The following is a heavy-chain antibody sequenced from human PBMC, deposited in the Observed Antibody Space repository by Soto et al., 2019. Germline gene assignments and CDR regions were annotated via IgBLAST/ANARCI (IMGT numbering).Heavy chain of an antibody. CDR3: VRDGHCMNTSCYGNGFDP. V-gene: IGHV3-74*01. CDR2: INSDASHT. CDR1: GFTFSTYW. J-gene: IGHJ5*02. D-gene: IGHD2-2*01. Sequence: EVQLVESGGGLVQPGGSLRLSCAASGFTFSTYWMHWIRQVPGKGLEWVSRINSDASHTYYADSVKGRFTISGDNAKNTKHLEMNSLRAEDKAVYYCVRDGHCMNTSCYGNGFDPWGQGTMVTVSS.